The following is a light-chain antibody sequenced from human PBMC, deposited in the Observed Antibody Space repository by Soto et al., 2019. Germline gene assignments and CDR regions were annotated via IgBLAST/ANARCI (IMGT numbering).Light chain of an antibody. CDR3: QQRSNWPPFS. J-gene: IGKJ3*01. Sequence: EIVLTQSPATLSLSPGERATLSCRASQTIRTYLAWYRQKPGQAPRLLIYDASNRAPGIPARFSGSGSGTDFTLTISSLEPEDFGVYYCQQRSNWPPFSFGPGTTVDIK. CDR2: DAS. V-gene: IGKV3-11*01. CDR1: QTIRTY.